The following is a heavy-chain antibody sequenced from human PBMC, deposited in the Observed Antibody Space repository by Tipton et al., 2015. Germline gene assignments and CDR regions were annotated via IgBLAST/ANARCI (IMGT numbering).Heavy chain of an antibody. D-gene: IGHD3-16*01. J-gene: IGHJ4*02. CDR3: ARGIRGGEDY. V-gene: IGHV1-18*04. CDR1: GYTFSNYY. CDR2: ISPSNGHT. Sequence: QLVQSGAEVKKPGASVKVSCKASGYTFSNYYMHWVRQAPGQGLEFMGWISPSNGHTVYPQKVQGRVTVTIDTSTSTSYMELRSLRSDDTAVYYCARGIRGGEDYWGQGTLVTVSS.